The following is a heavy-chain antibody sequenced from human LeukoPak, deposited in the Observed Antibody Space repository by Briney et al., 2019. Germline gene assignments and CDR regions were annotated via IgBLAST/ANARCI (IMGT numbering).Heavy chain of an antibody. CDR2: ISYDGSNK. V-gene: IGHV3-30*18. CDR1: GFTFSSYG. J-gene: IGHJ6*02. CDR3: AKDSYGMDV. Sequence: TGGSLRLSCAASGFTFSSYGMHWVRQAPGKGLEWVAVISYDGSNKYYADSAKGRFTISRDNSKNTLYLQMNSLRAEDTAVYYCAKDSYGMDVWGQGTTVTVSS.